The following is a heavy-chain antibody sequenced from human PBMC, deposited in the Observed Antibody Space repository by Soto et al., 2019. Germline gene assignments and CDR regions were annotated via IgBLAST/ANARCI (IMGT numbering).Heavy chain of an antibody. Sequence: QVQLQESGPGLVKPSQTLSLTCTVSGGSISSGDFCWSWIRQPPGKGLEWIGYIYYSGSTYYNPSLTSRVTISVDTSKNQFSLKLSSVTAADTAVYYCARAGGVRFNWFDPWGQGTLVTVSS. D-gene: IGHD3-10*01. J-gene: IGHJ5*02. CDR1: GGSISSGDFC. CDR3: ARAGGVRFNWFDP. V-gene: IGHV4-30-4*01. CDR2: IYYSGST.